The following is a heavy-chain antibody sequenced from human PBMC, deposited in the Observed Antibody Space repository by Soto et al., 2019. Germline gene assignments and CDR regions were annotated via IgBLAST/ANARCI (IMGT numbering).Heavy chain of an antibody. V-gene: IGHV2-5*02. Sequence: QITLKESGPTLVRPTQPLTLTCTFSGFSLTTSGVGVGWIRQPPGKALEWLAVIYWDDDKRYSSSLKRRLTIAKDTSKNQVVLTMTNMDPVDTATYYCAHHPSDGLGSYSFDYWGQGTLVTVSS. CDR1: GFSLTTSGVG. CDR3: AHHPSDGLGSYSFDY. J-gene: IGHJ4*02. CDR2: IYWDDDK. D-gene: IGHD3-10*01.